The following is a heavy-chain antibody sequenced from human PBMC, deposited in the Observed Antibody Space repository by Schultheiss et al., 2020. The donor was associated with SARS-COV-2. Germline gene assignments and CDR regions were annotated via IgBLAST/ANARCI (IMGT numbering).Heavy chain of an antibody. CDR2: ISAYNGNT. CDR1: GGTFSSYA. Sequence: ASVKVSCKASGGTFSSYAISWVRQAPGQGLEWMGWISAYNGNTNYAQKLQGRVTMTRDTSTSTVYMELSSLRSEDTAVYYCARGERSNAFDIWGQGTMVTVSS. J-gene: IGHJ3*02. CDR3: ARGERSNAFDI. V-gene: IGHV1-18*01.